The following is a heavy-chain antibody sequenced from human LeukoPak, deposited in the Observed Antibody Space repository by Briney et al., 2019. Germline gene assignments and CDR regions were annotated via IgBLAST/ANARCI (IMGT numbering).Heavy chain of an antibody. CDR3: TLYYYDSSGYSPYYY. CDR2: IIPILGIA. CDR1: GGTFSSYA. Sequence: SVKVSCKASGGTFSSYAINWVRQAPGQGLEWMGRIIPILGIANYAQKFQGRVTITADKSTSTAYMELSSLRSEDTAVYYCTLYYYDSSGYSPYYYWGQGTLVTVSS. V-gene: IGHV1-69*04. D-gene: IGHD3-22*01. J-gene: IGHJ4*02.